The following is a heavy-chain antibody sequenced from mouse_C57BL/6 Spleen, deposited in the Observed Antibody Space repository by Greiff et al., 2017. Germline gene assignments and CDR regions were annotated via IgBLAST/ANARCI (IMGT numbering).Heavy chain of an antibody. V-gene: IGHV5-6*01. J-gene: IGHJ1*03. CDR1: GFTFSSYG. D-gene: IGHD2-3*01. CDR2: ISSGGSYT. Sequence: EVMLVESGGDLVKPGGSLKLSCAASGFTFSSYGMSWVRQTPDKRLEWVATISSGGSYTYYPDSVKGRFTISRDNAKNTLYLQMSSLKSEDTAMYYCARHDGYYRDFDVWGTGTTVTVSS. CDR3: ARHDGYYRDFDV.